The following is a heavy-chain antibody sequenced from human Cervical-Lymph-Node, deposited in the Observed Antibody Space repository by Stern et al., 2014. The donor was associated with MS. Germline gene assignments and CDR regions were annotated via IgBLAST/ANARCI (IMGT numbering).Heavy chain of an antibody. D-gene: IGHD2-15*01. V-gene: IGHV3-23*04. Sequence: MQLVQSGGGLVQPGGSLRLSCAASGFTFSAYAMSWVRQAPGKGLEWVSAISLSGGSTFYAGSVQGRFTSSRDNSKNTLYLQMNSLRAEDTAVYYCAKDRELVVVTFDSWGQGTLVTVSS. J-gene: IGHJ4*02. CDR1: GFTFSAYA. CDR2: ISLSGGST. CDR3: AKDRELVVVTFDS.